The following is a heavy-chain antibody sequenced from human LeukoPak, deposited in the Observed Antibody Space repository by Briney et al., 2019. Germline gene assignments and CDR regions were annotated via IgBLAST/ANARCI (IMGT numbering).Heavy chain of an antibody. Sequence: GSLRLSCAASGFTFSIYSMNWVRQAPGKGLEWIGYIYYSGSTNYNPSLKSRVTISVDTSKNQFSLKLSSVTAADTAVYYCARAGVVVAATPDAFDIWGQGTMVTVSS. D-gene: IGHD2-15*01. J-gene: IGHJ3*02. CDR1: GFTFSIYS. CDR3: ARAGVVVAATPDAFDI. V-gene: IGHV4-59*01. CDR2: IYYSGST.